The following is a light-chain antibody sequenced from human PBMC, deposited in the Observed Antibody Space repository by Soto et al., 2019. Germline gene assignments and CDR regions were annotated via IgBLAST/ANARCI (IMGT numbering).Light chain of an antibody. J-gene: IGLJ1*01. CDR1: SSDVGGYNY. CDR3: XSYAGSLYV. CDR2: DVS. V-gene: IGLV2-11*01. Sequence: QSALTQPRSVSGSPGQSVTISCTGTSSDVGGYNYVSWYQQHPGKAPKLMIYDVSKRPSGVPDRFSGSKSGNTASLTISGXXXXXXXXXYCXSYAGSLYVFGTGTKLTVL.